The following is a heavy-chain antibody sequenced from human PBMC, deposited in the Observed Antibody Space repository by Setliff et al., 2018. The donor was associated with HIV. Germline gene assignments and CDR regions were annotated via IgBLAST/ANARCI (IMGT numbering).Heavy chain of an antibody. CDR1: GGSISSHY. CDR3: ARVGHTRGYSGYDVYYYYMDV. D-gene: IGHD5-12*01. Sequence: LETLSLTCSVSGGSISSHYWGWIRQPPGRGLEWIGYIMYNEGNNFNPSLKSRVTISVDTSKNELSLRLSSVIAADSAVYYCARVGHTRGYSGYDVYYYYMDVWGEGTTVTVSS. V-gene: IGHV4-59*11. CDR2: IMYNEGN. J-gene: IGHJ6*03.